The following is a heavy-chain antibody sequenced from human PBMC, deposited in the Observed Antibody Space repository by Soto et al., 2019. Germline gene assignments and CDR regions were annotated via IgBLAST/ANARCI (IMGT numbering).Heavy chain of an antibody. CDR2: IIPIFGTA. CDR1: GGTFSSYA. J-gene: IGHJ5*02. Sequence: QVQLVQSGAEVTKPGSSVKVSCKASGGTFSSYAISWVRQAPGQGLEWMGGIIPIFGTANYAQKFQGRVTITADESTSTAYMELSSLRSEDTAVYYCARGGSKSGLDPTRVWFDPWGQGPLVTVSS. V-gene: IGHV1-69*01. D-gene: IGHD6-25*01. CDR3: ARGGSKSGLDPTRVWFDP.